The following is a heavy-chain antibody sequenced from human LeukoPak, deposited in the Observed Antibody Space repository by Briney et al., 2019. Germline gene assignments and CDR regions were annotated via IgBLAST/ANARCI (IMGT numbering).Heavy chain of an antibody. CDR3: ASGIAAAHYLNPIFDY. CDR1: GFTFSSYW. CDR2: IKQDGSEK. V-gene: IGHV3-7*01. D-gene: IGHD6-13*01. J-gene: IGHJ4*02. Sequence: PGGSLRLSCAASGFTFSSYWMSWVRQAPGKGLEWVANIKQDGSEKYYVDSVKGRFTISRDNAKNSLYLQMTSLRAEDTAVYYCASGIAAAHYLNPIFDYWGQGTLVTVSS.